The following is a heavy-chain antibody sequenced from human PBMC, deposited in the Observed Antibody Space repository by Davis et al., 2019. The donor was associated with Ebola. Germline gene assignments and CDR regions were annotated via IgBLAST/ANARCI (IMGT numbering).Heavy chain of an antibody. V-gene: IGHV1-3*01. J-gene: IGHJ6*02. CDR1: GYTFTRFA. Sequence: AASVKVSCKASGYTFTRFAIHWVRQAPGQRLEWMRWINAGNGNTIYSQNFQGRVTITRDTSASTVYMELSSLRSEDTAVYYCAGNSVTTRLDYYGMDVWGQGTTVTVSS. D-gene: IGHD4-17*01. CDR3: AGNSVTTRLDYYGMDV. CDR2: INAGNGNT.